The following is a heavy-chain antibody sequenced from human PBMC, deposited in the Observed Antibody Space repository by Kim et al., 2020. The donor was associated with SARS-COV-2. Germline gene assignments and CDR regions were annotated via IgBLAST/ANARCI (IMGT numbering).Heavy chain of an antibody. CDR3: ARDYDSIYRQSYCMDV. Sequence: SGKGRFTISRDNAKNSLYLQMNSLRAEDTAVYYCARDYDSIYRQSYCMDVWGKGTTVTVSS. V-gene: IGHV3-48*03. J-gene: IGHJ6*03. D-gene: IGHD3-16*02.